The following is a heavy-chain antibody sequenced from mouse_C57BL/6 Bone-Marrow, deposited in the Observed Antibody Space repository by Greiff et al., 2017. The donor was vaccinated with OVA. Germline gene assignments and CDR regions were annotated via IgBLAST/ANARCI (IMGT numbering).Heavy chain of an antibody. D-gene: IGHD1-1*01. CDR1: GYSITSGYD. Sequence: VQLQQSGPGMVKPSQSLSLTCTVTGYSITSGYDWHWIRHFPGNKLEWMGYISYSGSTNYNPSLKSRISITHDTSKNHFFLKLNSVTTEDTATYYCARAITTEAMDYWGQGTSVTVSS. J-gene: IGHJ4*01. CDR2: ISYSGST. CDR3: ARAITTEAMDY. V-gene: IGHV3-1*01.